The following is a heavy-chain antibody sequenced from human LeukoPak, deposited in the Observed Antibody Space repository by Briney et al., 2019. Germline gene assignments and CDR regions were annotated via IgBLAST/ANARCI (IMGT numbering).Heavy chain of an antibody. CDR3: ASSPTLTIFGS. CDR1: GFTFSSYW. V-gene: IGHV3-21*01. D-gene: IGHD3-3*01. CDR2: ISSSSSYI. J-gene: IGHJ5*02. Sequence: PGGSLRLSCAASGFTFSSYWMSWVRQAPGKGLEWVSSISSSSSYIYYADSVKGRFTISRDNAKNSLYLQMNSLRAEDTAVYYCASSPTLTIFGSWGQGTLVTVSS.